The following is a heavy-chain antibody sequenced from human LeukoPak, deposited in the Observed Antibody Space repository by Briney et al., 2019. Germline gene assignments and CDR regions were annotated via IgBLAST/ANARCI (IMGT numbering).Heavy chain of an antibody. CDR1: GFTFSTYW. Sequence: GGSLRLSCAASGFTFSTYWMHWVRQAPGKGLVWVSRTNSDGSLINYADSEKGRFTIYRDNAKNTLYLQMNRLRVEDTAVYYCVRALGGYSDYWGQGTLVTVSS. CDR3: VRALGGYSDY. CDR2: TNSDGSLI. D-gene: IGHD3-16*01. J-gene: IGHJ4*02. V-gene: IGHV3-74*01.